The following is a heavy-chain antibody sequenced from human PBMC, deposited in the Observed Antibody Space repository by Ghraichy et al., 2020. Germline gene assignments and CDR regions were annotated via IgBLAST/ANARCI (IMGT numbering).Heavy chain of an antibody. CDR1: GFTFSSYA. CDR2: ISGSGGST. J-gene: IGHJ4*02. Sequence: LSLTCAASGFTFSSYAMNWVRQAPGKGLEWVSAISGSGGSTYYADSVKGRFTISRDNSKNTLYLQMNSLRAEDTAVYYCAKFTDYCTSTSCFSAAFDYWGQGTLVTVTS. CDR3: AKFTDYCTSTSCFSAAFDY. D-gene: IGHD2-2*01. V-gene: IGHV3-23*01.